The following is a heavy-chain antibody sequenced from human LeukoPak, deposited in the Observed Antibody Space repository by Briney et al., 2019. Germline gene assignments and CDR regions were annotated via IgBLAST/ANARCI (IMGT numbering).Heavy chain of an antibody. CDR3: ARGGTSSWSYYFDY. Sequence: SETLSLTCTVSGGSISSYYWSWIREPPGKGLEWIGYIYYSGSTNYYPSLKSRVTISVDTSKNQFSLKLSSVTAADTAVYCCARGGTSSWSYYFDYWGQGTLATVSS. D-gene: IGHD6-13*01. CDR2: IYYSGST. V-gene: IGHV4-59*01. CDR1: GGSISSYY. J-gene: IGHJ4*02.